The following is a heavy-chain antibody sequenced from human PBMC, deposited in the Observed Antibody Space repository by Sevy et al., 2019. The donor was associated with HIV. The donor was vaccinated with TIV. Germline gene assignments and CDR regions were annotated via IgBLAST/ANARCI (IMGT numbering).Heavy chain of an antibody. D-gene: IGHD3-10*01. J-gene: IGHJ5*02. V-gene: IGHV4-59*01. CDR3: ARTRVDYYGSGSYYKKGNCFDP. Sequence: SETLSLTCTVSGGSISSYYWSWIRQPPGKGLEWIGYIYYSGSTNYNPSLKSRVTISVDTSKNQFSLKLSSVTAADTAVYYCARTRVDYYGSGSYYKKGNCFDPWGQGTLVTVSS. CDR2: IYYSGST. CDR1: GGSISSYY.